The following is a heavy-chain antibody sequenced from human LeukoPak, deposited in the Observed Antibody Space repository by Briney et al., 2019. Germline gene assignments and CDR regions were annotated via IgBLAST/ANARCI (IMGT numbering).Heavy chain of an antibody. D-gene: IGHD3-10*01. CDR2: IYYSGST. V-gene: IGHV4-59*01. CDR1: GGSISSYY. CDR3: ARVSRYYGSGSYYWFDP. Sequence: SETLSLTCTVSGGSISSYYWSWIRQPAGKGLEWIGYIYYSGSTNHNPSLKSRVTISVDTSKNQFSLKLSSVTAADTAVYYCARVSRYYGSGSYYWFDPWGQGTLVTVSS. J-gene: IGHJ5*02.